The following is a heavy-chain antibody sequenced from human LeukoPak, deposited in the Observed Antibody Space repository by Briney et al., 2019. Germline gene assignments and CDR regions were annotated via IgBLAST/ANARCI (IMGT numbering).Heavy chain of an antibody. CDR2: IYHSGST. V-gene: IGHV4-4*02. J-gene: IGHJ6*02. CDR1: GGSISSSNW. CDR3: ARVLEYCSGGRCYPNGMDV. Sequence: PSGTLSLTCAVSGGSISSSNWWSWVRQPPGKGLEWIGEIYHSGSTNYNPSLKSRVTISVDKSKNQFSLKLSSVTAADTAVYYCARVLEYCSGGRCYPNGMDVWGQGTTVTVSS. D-gene: IGHD2-15*01.